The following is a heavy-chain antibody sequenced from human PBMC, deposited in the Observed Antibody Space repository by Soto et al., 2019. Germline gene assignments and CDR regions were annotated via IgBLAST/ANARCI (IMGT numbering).Heavy chain of an antibody. D-gene: IGHD1-7*01. V-gene: IGHV4-4*07. J-gene: IGHJ6*02. CDR1: GGSISSYY. CDR3: GRHLPRSGTTFYGMDV. CDR2: IYTSGST. Sequence: SETLSLTCTVSGGSISSYYWSWSRQPAGKGPEWIGRIYTSGSTNYNPSLKSRVTMSVDTSKNQFSLKLSSVTAADTAVYYCGRHLPRSGTTFYGMDVWGQGTTVRASS.